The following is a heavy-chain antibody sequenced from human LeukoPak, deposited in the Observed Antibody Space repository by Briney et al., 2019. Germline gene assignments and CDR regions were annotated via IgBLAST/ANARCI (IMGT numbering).Heavy chain of an antibody. D-gene: IGHD4-11*01. Sequence: SETLSLTCAVSGYSITSGYYWAWIRQPPGKGLEWIGDIYHSGSTYYNASLKSRVTISVDTSKNQFSLKLSSVTAADTAVYYCARRYSNYFFDYWGQGTLVTVSS. V-gene: IGHV4-38-2*01. CDR3: ARRYSNYFFDY. J-gene: IGHJ4*02. CDR2: IYHSGST. CDR1: GYSITSGYY.